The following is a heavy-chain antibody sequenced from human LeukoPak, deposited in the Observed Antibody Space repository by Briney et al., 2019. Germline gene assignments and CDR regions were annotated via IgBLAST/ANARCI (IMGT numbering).Heavy chain of an antibody. CDR1: GGSISSYY. V-gene: IGHV4-59*01. CDR2: IYYSGST. J-gene: IGHJ5*02. D-gene: IGHD2-15*01. Sequence: SETLSLTCTVSGGSISSYYWSWIRQPPGKGLEWIGYIYYSGSTNYNPSLKSRVTISVDTSKNQFSLKLSSVTAADTAVYYCARVEVAASLWPWGQGTLVTVSS. CDR3: ARVEVAASLWP.